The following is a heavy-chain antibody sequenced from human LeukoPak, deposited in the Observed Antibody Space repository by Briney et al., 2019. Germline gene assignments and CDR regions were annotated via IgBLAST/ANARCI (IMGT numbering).Heavy chain of an antibody. D-gene: IGHD3-3*01. J-gene: IGHJ6*02. V-gene: IGHV1-69*04. Sequence: SVKVSCKASGGTFSSYAISWVRQAPGQGLEWMGRIIPILGIANYAQKFQGRVTITADKSTGTAYMELSRLRSDDTAVYYCARGYDFWSGYPTAADYYYGMDVWGQGTTVTVSS. CDR3: ARGYDFWSGYPTAADYYYGMDV. CDR2: IIPILGIA. CDR1: GGTFSSYA.